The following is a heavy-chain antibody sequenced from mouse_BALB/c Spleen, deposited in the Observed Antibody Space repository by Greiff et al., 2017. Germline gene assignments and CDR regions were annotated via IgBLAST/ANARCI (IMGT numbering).Heavy chain of an antibody. V-gene: IGHV1-84*02. CDR2: IYPGSGNT. J-gene: IGHJ3*01. CDR3: ARTYCRYDVETWFAY. D-gene: IGHD2-14*01. CDR1: GYTFTDYY. Sequence: VQLQESGPELVKPGASVKISCKASGYTFTDYYINWVKQKPGQGLEWIGWIYPGSGNTKYNEKFKGKATLTVDTSSSTAYMQLSSLTSEDTAVYFCARTYCRYDVETWFAYWGQGTLVTVSA.